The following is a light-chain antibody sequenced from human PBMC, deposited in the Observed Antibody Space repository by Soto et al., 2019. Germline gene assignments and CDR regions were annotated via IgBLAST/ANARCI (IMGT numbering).Light chain of an antibody. CDR2: GAS. J-gene: IGKJ2*01. Sequence: EIVMTQSPATLSVSPGARATLSCSASQSVSSNLAWYQQKPGQAPRLLIYGASTRATGIPARFSGSGSGTEFTLTISSLQSEDFAVYYCQQYTNWPPHTFGQGTKLEI. CDR1: QSVSSN. CDR3: QQYTNWPPHT. V-gene: IGKV3-15*01.